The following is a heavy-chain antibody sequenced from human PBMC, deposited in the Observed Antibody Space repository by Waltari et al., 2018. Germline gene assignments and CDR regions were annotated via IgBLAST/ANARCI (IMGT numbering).Heavy chain of an antibody. CDR3: ARGRYCTGGVCPYYYYYGMDV. CDR1: GGSFSGYY. CDR2: INHSGST. J-gene: IGHJ6*02. D-gene: IGHD2-8*02. Sequence: QVQLQQWGAGLLKPSETLSLTCAVYGGSFSGYYWSWIRQPPGKGLEWIGEINHSGSTNYNPSLKSRVTISVDTSKNQFSLKLSSVTAADTAVYYCARGRYCTGGVCPYYYYYGMDVWGQGTTVTVSS. V-gene: IGHV4-34*01.